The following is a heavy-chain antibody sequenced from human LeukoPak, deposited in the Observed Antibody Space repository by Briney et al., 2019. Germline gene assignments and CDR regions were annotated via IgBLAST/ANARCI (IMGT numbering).Heavy chain of an antibody. J-gene: IGHJ4*02. CDR1: GYTFTGYY. Sequence: GASVKVSCKASGYTFTGYYMHWVRQAPGQGLEWMGWINPNSGGTNYAQKFQGRVTMTRDTSISTAYMELSRLRSDDTAVYYCARGGDLSITIFGVVMWYWGQGTLVTVSS. D-gene: IGHD3-3*01. V-gene: IGHV1-2*02. CDR3: ARGGDLSITIFGVVMWY. CDR2: INPNSGGT.